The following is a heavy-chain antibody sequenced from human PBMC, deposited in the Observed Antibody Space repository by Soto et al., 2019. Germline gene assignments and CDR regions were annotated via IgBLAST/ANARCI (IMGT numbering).Heavy chain of an antibody. J-gene: IGHJ3*01. CDR1: GFTFSSYA. CDR2: ISGSGGST. CDR3: ERDGSRYSISPEHGL. D-gene: IGHD6-6*01. V-gene: IGHV3-23*01. Sequence: PGGSLRLSCAASGFTFSSYAMSWVRQAPGKGMEWVSAISGSGGSTYYADSVKGWFTISRDKSKNSLYLQMNSLRAEDTAVYYCERDGSRYSISPEHGLWGQGTMVHVSS.